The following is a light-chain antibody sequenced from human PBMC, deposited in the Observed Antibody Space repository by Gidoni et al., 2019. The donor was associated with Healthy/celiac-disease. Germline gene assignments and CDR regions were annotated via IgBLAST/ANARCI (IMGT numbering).Light chain of an antibody. CDR3: QQYYSTPYS. Sequence: DIVMTQSPDSLAVSLGERATINCQSSQSVLYSSNNKNYLAGYQQKPGQPLKLLIYWASTRESGVPDRFSGSGSGTDFTLTISSLQAEDVAVYYCQQYYSTPYSFGQGTKLEIK. CDR1: QSVLYSSNNKNY. V-gene: IGKV4-1*01. J-gene: IGKJ2*03. CDR2: WAS.